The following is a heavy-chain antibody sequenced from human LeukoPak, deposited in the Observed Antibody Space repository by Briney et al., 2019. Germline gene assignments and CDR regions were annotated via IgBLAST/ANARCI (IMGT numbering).Heavy chain of an antibody. Sequence: GASVKVSCKASGYTFTSYGISWVRQAPGQGLEWMGWISAYNGNTNYAQKLQGRVTMTTDTSTSTAYMELRSLRSDDTAVYYCARERVWFGELLGRWFDPWGQGTLVTVSS. J-gene: IGHJ5*02. CDR2: ISAYNGNT. V-gene: IGHV1-18*01. CDR3: ARERVWFGELLGRWFDP. CDR1: GYTFTSYG. D-gene: IGHD3-10*01.